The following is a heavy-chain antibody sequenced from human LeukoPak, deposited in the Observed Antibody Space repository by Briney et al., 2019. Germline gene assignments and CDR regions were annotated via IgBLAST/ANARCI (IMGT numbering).Heavy chain of an antibody. CDR1: GFTFGDCG. V-gene: IGHV3-20*04. CDR2: INWNAGSP. J-gene: IGHJ4*02. Sequence: PGGSLRLSCEASGFTFGDCGMSWVRQAPGKGLEWVSGINWNAGSPRYADSVKGRFTISRDNAKNSLYLQMNSLRAEDTAMYYCARVLKSQLWFSYFDYWGQGTLVTVSS. CDR3: ARVLKSQLWFSYFDY. D-gene: IGHD3-10*01.